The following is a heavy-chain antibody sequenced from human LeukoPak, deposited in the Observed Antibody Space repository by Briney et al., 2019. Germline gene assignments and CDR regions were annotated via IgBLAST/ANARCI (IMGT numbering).Heavy chain of an antibody. CDR3: ASPEWLPDSFDI. J-gene: IGHJ3*02. CDR2: IKQDGSEK. V-gene: IGHV3-7*01. CDR1: GFTFSNYW. D-gene: IGHD3-3*01. Sequence: GGSLRLSCAASGFTFSNYWMSWVRQAPGKGPEWVANIKQDGSEKYYVDSVKGRFTISRDNAKNSLYLQMNSLRAEDTAVYYCASPEWLPDSFDIWGQGTMVTVSS.